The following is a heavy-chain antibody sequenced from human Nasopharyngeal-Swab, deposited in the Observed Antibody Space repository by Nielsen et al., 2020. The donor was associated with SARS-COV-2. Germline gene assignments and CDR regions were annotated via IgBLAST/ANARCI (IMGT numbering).Heavy chain of an antibody. CDR2: IYYSGST. V-gene: IGHV4-59*01. Sequence: SETLSLTCTVSGGSISSYYWSWIRQPPGKGLEWIGYIYYSGSTNYNPSLKGRVTISVDTSKNQFSLKLSSVTAADTAVYYCARDNSGIGVTPNGMDVWGQGTTVTVSS. CDR3: ARDNSGIGVTPNGMDV. CDR1: GGSISSYY. J-gene: IGHJ6*02. D-gene: IGHD2-21*02.